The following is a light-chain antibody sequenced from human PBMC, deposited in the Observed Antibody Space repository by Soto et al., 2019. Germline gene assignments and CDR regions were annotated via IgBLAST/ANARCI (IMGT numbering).Light chain of an antibody. CDR2: WAS. Sequence: DIVLTQSPDSLAVSLGERATINCKSSQSVLYSSNNKNYLAWYQQKPGQPPKLLIYWASTRESGVPDRFSGSGSGTDFTLTISSLPAEDVAVYYCQQYYSPPLTFGGGTKVEIK. CDR1: QSVLYSSNNKNY. V-gene: IGKV4-1*01. J-gene: IGKJ4*01. CDR3: QQYYSPPLT.